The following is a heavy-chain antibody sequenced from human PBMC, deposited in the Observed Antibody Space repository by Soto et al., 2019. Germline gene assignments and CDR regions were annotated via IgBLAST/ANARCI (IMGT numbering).Heavy chain of an antibody. J-gene: IGHJ5*02. D-gene: IGHD2-2*01. CDR2: INAGNGNT. CDR1: GYTFTSYA. V-gene: IGHV1-3*01. CDR3: ARAWCSSTSCYSPSNWFDP. Sequence: GASVKVSCKASGYTFTSYAMHWVRQAPGQRLEWMGWINAGNGNTKYSQKFQGRVTITRDTSASTAYMELSSLRSEDTAVHYCARAWCSSTSCYSPSNWFDPWGPGTLVTVSS.